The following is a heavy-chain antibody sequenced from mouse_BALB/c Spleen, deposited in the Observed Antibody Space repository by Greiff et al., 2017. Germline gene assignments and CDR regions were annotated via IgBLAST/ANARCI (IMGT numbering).Heavy chain of an antibody. CDR3: ASLYYDYDVDAMDY. D-gene: IGHD2-4*01. CDR2: IYPGDGDT. CDR1: GYAFSSYW. J-gene: IGHJ4*01. V-gene: IGHV1-80*01. Sequence: VQLQESGAELVRPGSSVKISCKASGYAFSSYWMNWVKQRPGQGLEWIGQIYPGDGDTNYNGKFKGKATLTADKSSSTAYMQLSSLTSEDSAVYFCASLYYDYDVDAMDYWGQGTSVTVSS.